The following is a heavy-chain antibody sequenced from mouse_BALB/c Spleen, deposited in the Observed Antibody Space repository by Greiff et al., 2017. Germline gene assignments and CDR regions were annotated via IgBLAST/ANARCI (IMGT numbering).Heavy chain of an antibody. D-gene: IGHD2-14*01. Sequence: VQLQQSGPGLVQPSQSLSITCTASGFSLTIYDIHWVRQSPGKGLEWLGVIWSGGSTDYNAAFISRLSISKDNSKSQVFFKVNSLQTNDTAIYYCARKGYDNAMDYWGQGTSVTVSS. CDR1: GFSLTIYD. J-gene: IGHJ4*01. CDR2: IWSGGST. V-gene: IGHV2-2*02. CDR3: ARKGYDNAMDY.